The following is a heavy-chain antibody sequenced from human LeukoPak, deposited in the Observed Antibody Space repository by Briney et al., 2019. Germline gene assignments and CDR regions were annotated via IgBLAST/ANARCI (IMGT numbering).Heavy chain of an antibody. Sequence: GGSLRLSCAASGFTFSSYAMSWVCQAPGKGLEWVSAISGSGDSTYYADTVKGRFTISRDNSKNTLNLQMNSLRAEDTAVYFCAKAVSPVDVGYWGRGTLVTVSS. CDR3: AKAVSPVDVGY. CDR2: ISGSGDST. J-gene: IGHJ4*02. D-gene: IGHD5-12*01. CDR1: GFTFSSYA. V-gene: IGHV3-23*01.